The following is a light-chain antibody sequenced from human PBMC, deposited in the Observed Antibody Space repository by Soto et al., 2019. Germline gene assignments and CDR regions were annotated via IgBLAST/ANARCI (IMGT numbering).Light chain of an antibody. CDR2: GAS. CDR1: QSVSSSY. V-gene: IGKV3-20*01. CDR3: QQYGSSPRT. J-gene: IGKJ1*01. Sequence: EIVLTQSPGTLSFSPGERATLSCRASQSVSSSYLAWYQQKPGPAPRLLIYGASSRATGIPDRFSGGGSGTDFTLTISRLEPEDFAVYYCQQYGSSPRTFGQGTKVEIK.